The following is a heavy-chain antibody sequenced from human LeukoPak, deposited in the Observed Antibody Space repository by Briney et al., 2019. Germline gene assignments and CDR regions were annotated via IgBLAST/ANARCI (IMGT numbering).Heavy chain of an antibody. J-gene: IGHJ4*02. V-gene: IGHV3-7*03. D-gene: IGHD4-17*01. CDR1: GFTFSSYW. Sequence: GGSLRLSCTASGFTFSSYWMSWVRQAPGKGLEWVANIKQDGSEKYYVDSVKGRFAISRDNAKNSLYLQMNSLRAEDTAVYYCTRGQTTVTNWGQGTLVTVSS. CDR3: TRGQTTVTN. CDR2: IKQDGSEK.